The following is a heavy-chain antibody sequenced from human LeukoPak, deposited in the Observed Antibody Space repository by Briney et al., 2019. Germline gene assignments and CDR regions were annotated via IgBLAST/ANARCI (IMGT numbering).Heavy chain of an antibody. CDR2: IKQDGSEK. D-gene: IGHD3-3*01. CDR3: ARDLLENYDFWSGYYDY. J-gene: IGHJ4*02. V-gene: IGHV3-7*01. Sequence: PGGSLRLSCAASGFTFSSYWMSWVRQAPGKGLEWVANIKQDGSEKYYVDSVKGRFTISRDNAKNSLYLQMNSLRTEDTAVYYCARDLLENYDFWSGYYDYWGQGTLVTVSS. CDR1: GFTFSSYW.